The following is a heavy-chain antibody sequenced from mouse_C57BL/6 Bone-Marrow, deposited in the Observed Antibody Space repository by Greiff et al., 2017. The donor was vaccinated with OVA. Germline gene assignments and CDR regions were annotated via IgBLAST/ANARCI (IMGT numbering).Heavy chain of an antibody. CDR2: ISSGGSYT. V-gene: IGHV5-6*01. CDR3: ARQRRFYWYFDV. J-gene: IGHJ1*03. CDR1: GFTFSSYG. Sequence: EVKLQESGGDLVKPGGSLKLSCAASGFTFSSYGMSWVRQTPDKRLEWVATISSGGSYTYYPDSVKGRFTISRDNAKNTLYLQMSSLKSEDTAMYYCARQRRFYWYFDVWGTGTTVTVSS.